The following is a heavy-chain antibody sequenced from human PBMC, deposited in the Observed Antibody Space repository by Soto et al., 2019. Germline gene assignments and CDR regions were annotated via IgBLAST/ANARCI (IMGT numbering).Heavy chain of an antibody. CDR2: INHSGST. V-gene: IGHV4-34*01. Sequence: RASETLSLTCAVYGGSFSGYYWSWIRQPPGKGLEWIGEINHSGSTNYNPSLKSRVTISVDTSKNQFSLKLSAVTAADTAVYYCASIAARISPTKDVWGKGTTVTVSS. CDR1: GGSFSGYY. CDR3: ASIAARISPTKDV. J-gene: IGHJ6*04. D-gene: IGHD6-6*01.